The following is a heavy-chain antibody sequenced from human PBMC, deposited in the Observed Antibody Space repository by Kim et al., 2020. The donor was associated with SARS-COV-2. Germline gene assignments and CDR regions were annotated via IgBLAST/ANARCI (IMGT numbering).Heavy chain of an antibody. CDR1: GGSISSSFNY. V-gene: IGHV4-39*01. CDR3: ARLPHDSSGYVDC. D-gene: IGHD3-22*01. CDR2: VYHSGTT. J-gene: IGHJ4*02. Sequence: SETLSLTCAVTGGSISSSFNYWGWIRQPPGKGLEWIGSVYHSGTTYDSPSLKSRVTVSVDTSKNEFSLKETSVTAADTAVYFCARLPHDSSGYVDCWGQGVLVTVSS.